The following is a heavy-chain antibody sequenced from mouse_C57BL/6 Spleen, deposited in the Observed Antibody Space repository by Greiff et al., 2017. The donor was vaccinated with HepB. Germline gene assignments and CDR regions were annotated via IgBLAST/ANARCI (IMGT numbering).Heavy chain of an antibody. D-gene: IGHD2-4*01. CDR1: GFNIKDYY. V-gene: IGHV14-1*01. Sequence: EVQLQQSGAELVRPGASVKLSCTASGFNIKDYYMHWVKQRPEQGLEWIGRIDPEDGGTEYAPKFQGKATMTADTSSNTAYLQLTSLTSEDTAVYYCTSYDYDETAWFAYWGQGTLVTVSA. CDR3: TSYDYDETAWFAY. J-gene: IGHJ3*01. CDR2: IDPEDGGT.